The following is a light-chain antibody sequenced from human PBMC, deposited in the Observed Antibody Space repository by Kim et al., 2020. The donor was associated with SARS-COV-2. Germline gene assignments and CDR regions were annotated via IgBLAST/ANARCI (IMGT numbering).Light chain of an antibody. CDR1: QSVSSY. CDR2: DAS. CDR3: QQRSNWPLT. J-gene: IGKJ4*01. Sequence: GERATLSCRASQSVSSYLAWYQQKPGQAPRLLIYDASNRATGIPARFSGSGSGTDFTLTISSLEPEDFAVYYCQQRSNWPLTFGGGTKVDIK. V-gene: IGKV3-11*01.